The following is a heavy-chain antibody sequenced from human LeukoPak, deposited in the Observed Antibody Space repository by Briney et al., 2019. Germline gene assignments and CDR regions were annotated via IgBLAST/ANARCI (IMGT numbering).Heavy chain of an antibody. D-gene: IGHD3-10*01. Sequence: SETLSLTCAVYGGSFSGYYWSWIRQPPGKGLEWIGEINHSGSTNYNPSLKSRVTISVDTSKNQFSLKLSSVTAADTAVYYCARGREYYGSGSHTHDYWGQGTLVTVSS. J-gene: IGHJ4*02. CDR2: INHSGST. CDR1: GGSFSGYY. CDR3: ARGREYYGSGSHTHDY. V-gene: IGHV4-34*01.